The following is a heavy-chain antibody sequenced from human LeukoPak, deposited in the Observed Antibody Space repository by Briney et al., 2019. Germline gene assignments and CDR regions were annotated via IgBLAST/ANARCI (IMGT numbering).Heavy chain of an antibody. J-gene: IGHJ3*02. V-gene: IGHV4-59*01. D-gene: IGHD2/OR15-2a*01. CDR1: GGSFGNYY. CDR2: IHDSGTT. Sequence: PSETLSLTCTVSGGSFGNYYWSWIRQPPGKGLEWIGYIHDSGTTNYNPSLKSRVTISVDTATNQFSLKLRSVTAADTAVYYCARDFSAAFDIWGQGTMVTVSS. CDR3: ARDFSAAFDI.